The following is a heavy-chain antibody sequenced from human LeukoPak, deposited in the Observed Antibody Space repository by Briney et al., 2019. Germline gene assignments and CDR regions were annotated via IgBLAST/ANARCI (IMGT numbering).Heavy chain of an antibody. V-gene: IGHV4-59*01. J-gene: IGHJ6*02. D-gene: IGHD2-2*01. Sequence: PSETLSLTCTVSGGSISSYYWSWIRQPPGKGLEWIGYIYYSGSTNYNPSLKSRVTISVDTSKNQFSLKLSSVTAADTAVYYCARVVYCSSTSCYWALDVWRQGTTVTVSS. CDR1: GGSISSYY. CDR2: IYYSGST. CDR3: ARVVYCSSTSCYWALDV.